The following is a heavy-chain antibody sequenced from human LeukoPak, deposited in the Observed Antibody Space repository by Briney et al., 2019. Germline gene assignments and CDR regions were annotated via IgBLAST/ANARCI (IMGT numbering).Heavy chain of an antibody. Sequence: SETLSLTCTVSGGSISHYYWSWVRQPPGKGLEWIGYIYYSGSTNYNPSLKSRVTISVDTSKNQFSLKLSSVTAADTAVYYCARMGSPVGKSHDYSNYYYYGMDVWGQGTTVTVS. V-gene: IGHV4-59*08. CDR3: ARMGSPVGKSHDYSNYYYYGMDV. J-gene: IGHJ6*02. CDR2: IYYSGST. CDR1: GGSISHYY. D-gene: IGHD4-11*01.